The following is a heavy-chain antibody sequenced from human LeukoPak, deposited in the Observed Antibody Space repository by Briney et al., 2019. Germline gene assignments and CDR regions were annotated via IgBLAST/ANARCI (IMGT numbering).Heavy chain of an antibody. CDR3: ARDPDGDYDFDY. Sequence: PGGSLRLSCAISGFSISDYGVNWVRRAPGKGLEWLSHSNSNGGVISYADSVKGRFTISRDTAKNSLYLQMNSLRVEDTAIYYCARDPDGDYDFDYWGQGTLVTDSS. V-gene: IGHV3-48*01. CDR1: GFSISDYG. D-gene: IGHD4-17*01. CDR2: SNSNGGVI. J-gene: IGHJ4*02.